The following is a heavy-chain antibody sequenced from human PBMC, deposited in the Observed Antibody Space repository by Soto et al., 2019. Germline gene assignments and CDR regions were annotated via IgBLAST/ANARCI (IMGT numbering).Heavy chain of an antibody. J-gene: IGHJ5*02. CDR2: VIPNSGGA. Sequence: ASVKVSCKASGYTFTGYYMHWVRQAPGQGLEWMGGVIPNSGGANYAQKFQGRVTMTADESMSTAYMELSSLRSEDTAVYYCARAPGIAAVNWFDPWGQGTLVTVSS. V-gene: IGHV1-2*02. CDR3: ARAPGIAAVNWFDP. D-gene: IGHD6-13*01. CDR1: GYTFTGYY.